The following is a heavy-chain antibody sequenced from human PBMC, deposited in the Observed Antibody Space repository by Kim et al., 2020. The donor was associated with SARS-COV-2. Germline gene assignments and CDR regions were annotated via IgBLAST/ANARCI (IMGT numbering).Heavy chain of an antibody. V-gene: IGHV4-59*08. Sequence: SETLSLTCTVSGGSISSYYWSWIRQPPGKGLEWIGYIYYSGSTNYNPSLKSRVTISVDTSKNQFSLKLSSVTAADTAVYYCPRRGLGYCSGGSCQNAFDIWGQGTMVTVSS. CDR2: IYYSGST. J-gene: IGHJ3*02. CDR3: PRRGLGYCSGGSCQNAFDI. CDR1: GGSISSYY. D-gene: IGHD2-15*01.